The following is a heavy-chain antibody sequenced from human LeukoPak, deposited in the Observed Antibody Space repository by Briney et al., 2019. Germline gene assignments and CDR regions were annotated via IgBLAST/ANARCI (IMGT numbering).Heavy chain of an antibody. CDR1: GGSFSGYY. V-gene: IGHV4-34*01. J-gene: IGHJ4*02. CDR2: INHSGST. CDR3: ARGLVTYDYVWGSYRYTFDY. D-gene: IGHD3-16*02. Sequence: SETLSLTCAVYGGSFSGYYWSWIRQPPGKGLEWIGEINHSGSTNYNPSLKSRVTISVDTSKNQFSLKVSSVTAADTAVYYCARGLVTYDYVWGSYRYTFDYWGQGTLVTVSS.